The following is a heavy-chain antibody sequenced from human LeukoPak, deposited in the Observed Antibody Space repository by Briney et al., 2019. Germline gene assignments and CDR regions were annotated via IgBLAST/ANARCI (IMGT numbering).Heavy chain of an antibody. D-gene: IGHD3-10*01. J-gene: IGHJ4*02. CDR2: ISGSGGST. CDR3: AKNVLLWFGESPADY. V-gene: IGHV3-23*01. Sequence: GGSLRLSCAASGFTFSSYGMSWVRQAPGKGLEWVSAISGSGGSTYYADSVKGRFTISRDNSKNTLYLQMNSLRAEDTAVYYCAKNVLLWFGESPADYWGQGTLVTVSS. CDR1: GFTFSSYG.